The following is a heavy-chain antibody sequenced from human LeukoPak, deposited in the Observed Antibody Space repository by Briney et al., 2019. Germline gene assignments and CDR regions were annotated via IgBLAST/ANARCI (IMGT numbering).Heavy chain of an antibody. CDR2: ISDSGST. CDR3: ARGYDSSAYYPFNY. V-gene: IGHV4-59*11. CDR1: GGSLSTHH. D-gene: IGHD3-22*01. Sequence: SETLSLTCVVSGGSLSTHHWSWIRQSPGRGLEWIGYISDSGSTNYNPSLKSRVTVSVDTSKNQFSLMLSSVTAADTAVYYCARGYDSSAYYPFNYWGQGTLVTVSS. J-gene: IGHJ4*02.